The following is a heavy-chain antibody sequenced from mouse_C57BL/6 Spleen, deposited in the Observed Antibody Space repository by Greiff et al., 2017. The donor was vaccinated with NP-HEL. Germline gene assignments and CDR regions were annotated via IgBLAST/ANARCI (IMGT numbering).Heavy chain of an antibody. J-gene: IGHJ4*01. CDR2: IHPNSGST. Sequence: QVQLQQPGAELVKPGASVKLSCKASGYTFTSYWMHWVKQRPGQGLEWIGMIHPNSGSTNYNVKFKSKATLTVDKSSSTAYMQLSSLTSEDSAVYYCAREATVVADYAMDYWGQGTSVTVSS. D-gene: IGHD1-1*01. CDR1: GYTFTSYW. V-gene: IGHV1-64*01. CDR3: AREATVVADYAMDY.